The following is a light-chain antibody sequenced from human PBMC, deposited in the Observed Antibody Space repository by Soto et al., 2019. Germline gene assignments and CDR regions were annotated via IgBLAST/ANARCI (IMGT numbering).Light chain of an antibody. CDR1: SSNIGNNY. J-gene: IGLJ2*01. CDR3: GTWDTSLSAVV. CDR2: DNN. V-gene: IGLV1-51*01. Sequence: QSVLTQPPSVSAAPGQKVTISCSGSSSNIGNNYVSWYRHLPGTAPKLLIYDNNERPSGIPDRFSGSKSGTSATLGITGLQTGDEADYYCGTWDTSLSAVVFGGGTQLTVL.